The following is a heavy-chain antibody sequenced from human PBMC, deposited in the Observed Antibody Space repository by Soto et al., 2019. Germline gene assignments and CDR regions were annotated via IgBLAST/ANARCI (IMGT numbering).Heavy chain of an antibody. D-gene: IGHD1-1*01. CDR2: IYYGGRT. CDR3: ARGDAYNETPSIYYFYGMDV. J-gene: IGHJ6*02. V-gene: IGHV4-61*01. CDR1: GDSVNRGIFY. Sequence: SETLSLTCTVSGDSVNRGIFYWSWIRQPPGKGLEWIGYIYYGGRTNYSDSLKRRVTISVDTSKNQFSLKLRSVTAADTAVYYCARGDAYNETPSIYYFYGMDVWGQGTTVTVSS.